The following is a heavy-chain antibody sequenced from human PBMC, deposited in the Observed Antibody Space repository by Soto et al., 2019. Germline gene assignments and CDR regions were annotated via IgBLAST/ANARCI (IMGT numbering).Heavy chain of an antibody. Sequence: PSETLSLTCAVSGGSISSGGYSWSWIRQPPGKGLEWIGYIYHSGSTYYNPSLKSRVTISVDRSKSQFSLKLSSVTAADTAVYYCARDSYGSIDYWGQGTLVTVSS. CDR2: IYHSGST. D-gene: IGHD5-18*01. J-gene: IGHJ4*02. CDR1: GGSISSGGYS. V-gene: IGHV4-30-2*01. CDR3: ARDSYGSIDY.